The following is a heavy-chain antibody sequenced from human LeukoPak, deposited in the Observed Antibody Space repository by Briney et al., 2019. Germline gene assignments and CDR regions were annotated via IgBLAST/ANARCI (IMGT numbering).Heavy chain of an antibody. CDR1: GFTFSSYA. CDR2: ISGSGGST. CDR3: AKDMGYGDYSDY. J-gene: IGHJ4*02. Sequence: GGSLRLSCAASGFTFSSYAMSWVRQAPGKRLEWVSAISGSGGSTYYADSVKGRFTISRDNSKNTLYLQMNSLRAEDTAVYYCAKDMGYGDYSDYWGQGTLVTVSS. D-gene: IGHD4-17*01. V-gene: IGHV3-23*01.